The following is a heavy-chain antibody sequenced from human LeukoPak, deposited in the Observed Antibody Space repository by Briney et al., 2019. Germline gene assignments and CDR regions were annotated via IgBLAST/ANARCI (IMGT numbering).Heavy chain of an antibody. J-gene: IGHJ2*01. V-gene: IGHV3-11*04. CDR2: ISDSGRTI. CDR1: GFTFSDYY. Sequence: GGSLRLSCAASGFTFSDYYMSWIRQAPGKGLEWVSYISDSGRTIYYADSVKGRFTISRDNAKNSLYLQMNNLRAKDTAVYYCARAKPADFDLWGRGTLVTVSS. CDR3: ARAKPADFDL.